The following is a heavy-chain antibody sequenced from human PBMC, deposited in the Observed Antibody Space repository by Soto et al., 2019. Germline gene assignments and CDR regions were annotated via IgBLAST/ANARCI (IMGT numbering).Heavy chain of an antibody. CDR3: ASIPRRGYSYGIDY. J-gene: IGHJ4*02. V-gene: IGHV4-31*03. CDR2: IYFTGAT. D-gene: IGHD2-21*02. CDR1: GGSISSGTSY. Sequence: QVQLQESGPGLVKPSQTLSLTCNVSGGSISSGTSYWTWIRQHPGEGLEWIGHIYFTGATYSNPSLRSRLTMSVDTSKNQFSLKLTSVTAADTATYYCASIPRRGYSYGIDYWGQGILVTVSS.